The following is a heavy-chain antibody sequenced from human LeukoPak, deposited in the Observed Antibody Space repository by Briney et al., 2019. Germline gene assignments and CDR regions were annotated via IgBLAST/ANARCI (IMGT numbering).Heavy chain of an antibody. D-gene: IGHD6-13*01. CDR2: ISAYNGNT. CDR1: GYTFTSYG. J-gene: IGHJ3*02. V-gene: IGHV1-18*01. CDR3: ARDTTYSSSWFLTSDAFDI. Sequence: GASVKVSCKASGYTFTSYGISWVRQAPGQGLEWMGWISAYNGNTNYAQKFQGRVTITADKSTSTAYMELSSLRSEDTAVYYCARDTTYSSSWFLTSDAFDIWGQGTMATVSS.